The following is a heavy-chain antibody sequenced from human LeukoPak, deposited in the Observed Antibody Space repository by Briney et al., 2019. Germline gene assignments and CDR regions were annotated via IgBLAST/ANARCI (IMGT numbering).Heavy chain of an antibody. V-gene: IGHV4-59*12. J-gene: IGHJ3*02. Sequence: SETLSLTCTVSGGPISSYYWNWIRQPPGKGLEWIGYIYYSGSTNYNPSLKSRVTISVDVSKNQFSLKLSSVTAADTAIYYCARDWSVIAVASHAFDIWGQGTMVTVSS. CDR1: GGPISSYY. CDR3: ARDWSVIAVASHAFDI. D-gene: IGHD6-19*01. CDR2: IYYSGST.